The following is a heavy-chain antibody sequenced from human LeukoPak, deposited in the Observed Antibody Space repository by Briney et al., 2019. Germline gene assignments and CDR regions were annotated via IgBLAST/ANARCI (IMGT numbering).Heavy chain of an antibody. CDR3: ARHNGFDRGYYYYMDV. J-gene: IGHJ6*03. Sequence: SETLSLTCTVSGGFINSYYWSWIRQPAGKGLEWIGRVYTSGITNYNPSLESRITMSVDTSKNQFSLKLTSVTAADTAVYYCARHNGFDRGYYYYMDVWGKGTTVTVSS. CDR1: GGFINSYY. D-gene: IGHD3-9*01. V-gene: IGHV4-4*07. CDR2: VYTSGIT.